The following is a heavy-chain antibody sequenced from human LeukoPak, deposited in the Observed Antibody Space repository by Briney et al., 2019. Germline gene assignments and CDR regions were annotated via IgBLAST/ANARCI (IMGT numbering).Heavy chain of an antibody. Sequence: SETLSLTCTVSGGSISSGGYYWSWIRQHPGKGLEWIGYIYYSGSTYYNPSLKSRVTISVDTSKNQFSLKLSSVTAADTAVYYCARGISSSWYGVSALWYYGMGVWGQGTTVTVSS. CDR3: ARGISSSWYGVSALWYYGMGV. CDR2: IYYSGST. CDR1: GGSISSGGYY. D-gene: IGHD6-13*01. V-gene: IGHV4-31*03. J-gene: IGHJ6*02.